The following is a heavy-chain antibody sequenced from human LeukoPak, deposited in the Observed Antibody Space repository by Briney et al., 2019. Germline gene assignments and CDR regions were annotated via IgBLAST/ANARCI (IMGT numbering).Heavy chain of an antibody. J-gene: IGHJ5*02. CDR2: INPSGGST. Sequence: ASVKVSCKAPGYTFTSYYMHWVRQAPGQGLEWMGIINPSGGSTSYAQKFQGRVTMTRDTSTSTVYMELSSLRSEDTAVYYCARAPGRLLWFGELPRGYNWFDPWGQGTLVTVSS. CDR3: ARAPGRLLWFGELPRGYNWFDP. CDR1: GYTFTSYY. V-gene: IGHV1-46*01. D-gene: IGHD3-10*01.